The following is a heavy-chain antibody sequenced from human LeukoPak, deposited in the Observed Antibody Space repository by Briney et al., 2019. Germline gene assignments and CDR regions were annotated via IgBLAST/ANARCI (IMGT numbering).Heavy chain of an antibody. CDR3: ARGWVPSDITLK. CDR2: INSDGSDT. Sequence: TGGSLRLSCAASGFTFSSYWMHWVRQAPGKGLVWVSRINSDGSDTNYADSVKGRFTISRDNARNTAYLQMNSLRAEDTAVYYCARGWVPSDITLKWGQGTMVTVSS. D-gene: IGHD3-22*01. J-gene: IGHJ3*01. V-gene: IGHV3-74*01. CDR1: GFTFSSYW.